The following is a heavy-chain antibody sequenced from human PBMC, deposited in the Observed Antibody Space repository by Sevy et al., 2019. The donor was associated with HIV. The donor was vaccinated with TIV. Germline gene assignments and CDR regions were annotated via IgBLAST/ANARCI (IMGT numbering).Heavy chain of an antibody. J-gene: IGHJ4*02. Sequence: GSLRLSCAASGFNFRTYSMNWVRQAPGKGLEWLSSISDDRRYIYYSDSVKGRFTISRANAKNLLFLQMNNLRVEDTAIYYCARDFTIFGVVSGIDYWGQGNLVTVSS. D-gene: IGHD3-3*01. CDR3: ARDFTIFGVVSGIDY. V-gene: IGHV3-21*04. CDR1: GFNFRTYS. CDR2: ISDDRRYI.